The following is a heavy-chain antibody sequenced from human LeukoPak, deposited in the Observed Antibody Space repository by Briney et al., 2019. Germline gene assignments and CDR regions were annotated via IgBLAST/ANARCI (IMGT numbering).Heavy chain of an antibody. CDR3: ARGLWFGDENPPYFDY. D-gene: IGHD3-10*01. CDR1: GGSISSSNYY. J-gene: IGHJ4*02. CDR2: IYTSEST. Sequence: SQTLSLTCSVSGGSISSSNYYWSWIRQPAGKGLEWIGRIYTSESTNYNPSLKSRVTISVDTSRNQFSLKLSSVTAADTAVYYCARGLWFGDENPPYFDYWGQGVLVTVSS. V-gene: IGHV4-61*02.